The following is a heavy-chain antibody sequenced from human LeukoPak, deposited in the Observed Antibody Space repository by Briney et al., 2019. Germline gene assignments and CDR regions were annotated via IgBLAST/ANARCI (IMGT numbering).Heavy chain of an antibody. CDR1: GGSISSYY. D-gene: IGHD3-10*01. Sequence: PSETLSLTCTVSGGSISSYYWSWIRQPAGKGLEWIGRIYTSGSTNYNPSLKSRVIMSVDTSKNQISLKLSSVTAADTAVYYCARGVRSGYYYLYGMDVWGQGTTVTVSS. J-gene: IGHJ6*02. V-gene: IGHV4-4*07. CDR2: IYTSGST. CDR3: ARGVRSGYYYLYGMDV.